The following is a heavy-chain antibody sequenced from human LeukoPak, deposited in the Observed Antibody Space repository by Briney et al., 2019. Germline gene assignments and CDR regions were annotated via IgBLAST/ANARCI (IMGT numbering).Heavy chain of an antibody. CDR3: TTPRLAAAGTRLYAFDI. J-gene: IGHJ3*02. CDR1: GFTFSNAW. D-gene: IGHD6-13*01. V-gene: IGHV3-15*01. CDR2: IKSKTDGGTT. Sequence: GGSLRLSCAASGFTFSNAWMSWVRQAPGKGLEWVGRIKSKTDGGTTDYAAPVKGRFTISRDDSKNTLYLQMNSLKTEDTAVYYCTTPRLAAAGTRLYAFDIWGQGTMVTVSS.